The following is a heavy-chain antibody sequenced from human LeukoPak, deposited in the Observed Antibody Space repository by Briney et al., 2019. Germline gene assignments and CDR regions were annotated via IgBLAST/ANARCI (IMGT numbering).Heavy chain of an antibody. D-gene: IGHD5-12*01. CDR1: GFTFSSYA. CDR3: AREWICRF. CDR2: ISYDGSNE. V-gene: IGHV3-30-3*01. Sequence: PGRSLRLSCAASGFTFSSYAMHWVRQAPGKGLEWVAVISYDGSNEYYADSVKGRFSISRDNSKNTLYLQMNSLRAEDTAVYYCAREWICRFWGQGTLVTVSS. J-gene: IGHJ4*02.